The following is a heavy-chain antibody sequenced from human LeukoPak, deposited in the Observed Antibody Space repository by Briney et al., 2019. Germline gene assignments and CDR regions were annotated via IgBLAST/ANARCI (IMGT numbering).Heavy chain of an antibody. Sequence: SVKVSCKASGGTFSSYAISWVRQAPGQGLEWMGGIIPIFGTANYAQKFQGRVTITADESTSTAYMELSSLRSEDTAVYYCARDGLTMGALDYWGQGTLVTVSS. D-gene: IGHD1-26*01. CDR2: IIPIFGTA. CDR1: GGTFSSYA. J-gene: IGHJ4*02. V-gene: IGHV1-69*13. CDR3: ARDGLTMGALDY.